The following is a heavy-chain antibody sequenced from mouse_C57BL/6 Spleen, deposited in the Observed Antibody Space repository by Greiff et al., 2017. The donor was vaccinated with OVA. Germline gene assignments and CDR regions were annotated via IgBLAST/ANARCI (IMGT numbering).Heavy chain of an antibody. J-gene: IGHJ1*03. Sequence: QVQLQQPGAELVKPGASVKMSCKASGYTFTSYWITWVKQRPGQGLEWIGDIYPGSGSTNSNEKFKSKATLTVDTSSSTAYMQLSSLTSEDSAVYYCARWAYYSNHGYFDVWGTGTTVTVSS. D-gene: IGHD2-5*01. V-gene: IGHV1-55*01. CDR3: ARWAYYSNHGYFDV. CDR1: GYTFTSYW. CDR2: IYPGSGST.